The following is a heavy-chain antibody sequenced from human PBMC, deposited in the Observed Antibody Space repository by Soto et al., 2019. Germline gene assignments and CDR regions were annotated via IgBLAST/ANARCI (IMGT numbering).Heavy chain of an antibody. CDR2: IVVGSGNT. CDR3: AAGMESSSWYFYYYYGMDV. J-gene: IGHJ6*02. Sequence: GASVKVSCKASGFTFTSSAMQWVRQARGQRLEWIGWIVVGSGNTNYAQKFQERVTITRDMSTSTAYMELSSLRSEDTAVYYCAAGMESSSWYFYYYYGMDVWGQGTTVTVS. D-gene: IGHD6-13*01. CDR1: GFTFTSSA. V-gene: IGHV1-58*02.